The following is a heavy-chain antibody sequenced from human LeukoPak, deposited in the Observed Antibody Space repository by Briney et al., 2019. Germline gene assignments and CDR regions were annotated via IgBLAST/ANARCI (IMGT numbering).Heavy chain of an antibody. V-gene: IGHV3-48*03. J-gene: IGHJ4*02. Sequence: GGSLRLSCAASGFTFSSYEMNWVRQAPGKGLVWVSYISSSGSTIYYADSVKGRFTISRDNAKNSLYLQMNSLRAEDTAVYYCAREYGDYPGSWGQGTLVTVSS. CDR1: GFTFSSYE. CDR3: AREYGDYPGS. CDR2: ISSSGSTI. D-gene: IGHD4-17*01.